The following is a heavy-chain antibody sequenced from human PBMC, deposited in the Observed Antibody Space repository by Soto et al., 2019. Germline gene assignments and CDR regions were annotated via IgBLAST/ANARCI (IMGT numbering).Heavy chain of an antibody. V-gene: IGHV1-69*13. Sequence: GASVEVSCKASGGTFSSYPISWVLQAPGQGLEWMGGIIPIFGTANYAQKFQGRVTITADESTSTAYMELSSLRSEDTAVYYCARDGEAADLTIAARPANFDYWGQGTLVTVSS. CDR1: GGTFSSYP. D-gene: IGHD6-6*01. CDR2: IIPIFGTA. J-gene: IGHJ4*02. CDR3: ARDGEAADLTIAARPANFDY.